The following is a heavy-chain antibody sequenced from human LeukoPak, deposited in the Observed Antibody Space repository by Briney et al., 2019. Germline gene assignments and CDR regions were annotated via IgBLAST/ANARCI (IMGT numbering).Heavy chain of an antibody. V-gene: IGHV3-23*01. CDR3: AKGSNGVVVYWFDP. J-gene: IGHJ5*02. CDR1: GFTFSSYA. Sequence: PGGSLRLSCAASGFTFSSYAMSWVRQAPGKGLEWVSAISGSGGSTYYADSVEGRFTISRDNSKNTLYLQMNSLRAEDTAVYYCAKGSNGVVVYWFDPWGQGTLVTVSS. CDR2: ISGSGGST. D-gene: IGHD2-15*01.